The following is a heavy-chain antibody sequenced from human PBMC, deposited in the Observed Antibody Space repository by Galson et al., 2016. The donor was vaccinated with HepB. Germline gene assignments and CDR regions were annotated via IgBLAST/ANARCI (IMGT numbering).Heavy chain of an antibody. J-gene: IGHJ3*01. Sequence: SVKVSCKASGYNFVYRTLHWVRQAPGQRLEWMGWFHPGNGNTRYSQRFQGRVTITRDTSATTAFMALSGLKSEDPAMYYCAKDLPVALRAFDVWGQGTMVIGSA. CDR1: GYNFVYRT. CDR2: FHPGNGNT. D-gene: IGHD2-8*02. V-gene: IGHV1-3*01. CDR3: AKDLPVALRAFDV.